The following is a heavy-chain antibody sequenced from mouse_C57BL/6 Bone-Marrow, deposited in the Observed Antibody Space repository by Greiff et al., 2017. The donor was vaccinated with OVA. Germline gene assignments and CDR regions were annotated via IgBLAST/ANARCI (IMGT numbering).Heavy chain of an antibody. CDR2: INPGSGGT. Sequence: VQVVESGAELVRPGTSVKVSCKASGYAFTNYLIEWVKQRPGQGLEWIGVINPGSGGTNYNEKFKGKATLTADKSSSTAYMQLSSLTSEDSAVYFCARKVAYWGQGTLVTVSA. CDR1: GYAFTNYL. CDR3: ARKVAY. J-gene: IGHJ3*01. V-gene: IGHV1-54*01.